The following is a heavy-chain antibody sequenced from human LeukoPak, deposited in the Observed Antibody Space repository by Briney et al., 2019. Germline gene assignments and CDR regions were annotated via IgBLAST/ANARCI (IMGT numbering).Heavy chain of an antibody. CDR2: IYYSGST. CDR1: GGSIGSYY. CDR3: ARRDCSSASCSFDY. V-gene: IGHV4-59*01. D-gene: IGHD2-2*01. Sequence: SETLSLTCTVSGGSIGSYYWSWLRQPPGKGLEGLGYIYYSGSTNYNPSLKSRVTISIDTSKNQFSLKLSSVTAADTAVYYCARRDCSSASCSFDYWGQGTLVTVSS. J-gene: IGHJ4*02.